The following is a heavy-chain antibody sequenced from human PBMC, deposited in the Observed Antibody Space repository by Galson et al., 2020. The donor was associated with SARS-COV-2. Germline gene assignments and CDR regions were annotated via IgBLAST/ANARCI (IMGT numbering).Heavy chain of an antibody. J-gene: IGHJ6*02. V-gene: IGHV1-69*13. CDR3: ARGGYSSSYTLRYYGMDV. D-gene: IGHD6-13*01. CDR2: IIPIFGTA. CDR1: GGTFSSYA. Sequence: SVKVSCKASGGTFSSYAISWVRQAPGQGLEWMGGIIPIFGTANYAQKFQGRVTITADESTSTAYMELSSLRSEDTAVYYCARGGYSSSYTLRYYGMDVWGQGTTVTVSS.